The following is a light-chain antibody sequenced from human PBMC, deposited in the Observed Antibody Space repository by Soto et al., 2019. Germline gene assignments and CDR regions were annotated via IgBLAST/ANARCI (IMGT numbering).Light chain of an antibody. J-gene: IGKJ1*01. CDR1: QSVSIW. CDR3: QQFNPSPWT. CDR2: KSS. Sequence: DIQMTQSPSTLSASEGDRVTISCRASQSVSIWLAWYQQKPGRAPKLLIYKSSILESGVPSRFSGSGSGTEFTLTISSLQPDDFATYYCQQFNPSPWTFGQGTKVEIK. V-gene: IGKV1-5*03.